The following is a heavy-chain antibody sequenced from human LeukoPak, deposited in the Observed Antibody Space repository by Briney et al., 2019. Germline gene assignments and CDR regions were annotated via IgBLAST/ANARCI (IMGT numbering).Heavy chain of an antibody. D-gene: IGHD3-22*01. V-gene: IGHV4-59*11. Sequence: PSETLSLTCTVSVGFMSSHYWSWIRQPPAKGLEGIGYIYYSGRNKYNPSLQSRVSISVDTSENNFSLRLTSVTAADTAVYYCARLLDNDSSGNPDTFDVWGQGTVVTVSS. J-gene: IGHJ3*01. CDR1: VGFMSSHY. CDR3: ARLLDNDSSGNPDTFDV. CDR2: IYYSGRN.